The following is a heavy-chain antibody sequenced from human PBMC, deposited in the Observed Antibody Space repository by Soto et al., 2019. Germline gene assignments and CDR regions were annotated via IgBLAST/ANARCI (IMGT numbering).Heavy chain of an antibody. CDR1: GFTFSDYY. J-gene: IGHJ6*03. D-gene: IGHD3-9*01. CDR3: ARDLEYYDILTGYREYYYYYMDV. Sequence: GGSLRLSCAASGFTFSDYYMSWIRQAPGKGLEWVSYISSSGSTIYYADSVKGRFTISRDNAKNSLYLQMNSLRAEDTAVYYCARDLEYYDILTGYREYYYYYMDVWGKGTTVTVSS. V-gene: IGHV3-11*01. CDR2: ISSSGSTI.